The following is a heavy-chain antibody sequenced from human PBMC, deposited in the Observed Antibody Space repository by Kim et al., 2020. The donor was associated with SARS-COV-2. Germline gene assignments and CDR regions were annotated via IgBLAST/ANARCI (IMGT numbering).Heavy chain of an antibody. CDR3: ANRAPLG. D-gene: IGHD6-13*01. CDR2: SGGST. J-gene: IGHJ4*02. V-gene: IGHV3-23*01. Sequence: SGGSTYYADSVKGRFTISRDNSKNTLYLQMNSLRAEDTAVYYCANRAPLGWGQGTLVTVSS.